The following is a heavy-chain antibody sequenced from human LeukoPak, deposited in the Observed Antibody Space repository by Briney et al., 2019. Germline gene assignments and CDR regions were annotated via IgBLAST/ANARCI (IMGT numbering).Heavy chain of an antibody. V-gene: IGHV3-9*01. CDR3: AKGYNDDSSGYYRTVIFDY. J-gene: IGHJ4*02. CDR2: ISWNSGSI. CDR1: GFTFDDYA. Sequence: GGSLRLSCAASGFTFDDYAMHWVRQAPGKGLEWVSGISWNSGSIGYAGSVKGRFTISRDNAKNSLYLQMNSLRAEDTALYYCAKGYNDDSSGYYRTVIFDYWGQGTLVTVSS. D-gene: IGHD3-22*01.